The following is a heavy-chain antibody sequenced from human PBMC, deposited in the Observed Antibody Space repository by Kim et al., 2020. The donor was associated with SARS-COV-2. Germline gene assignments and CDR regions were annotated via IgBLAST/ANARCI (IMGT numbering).Heavy chain of an antibody. V-gene: IGHV3-33*01. J-gene: IGHJ4*02. Sequence: GGSLRLSCAASGFTFSSYGMHWVRQAPGKGLEWVSIIWYDGSDKYYADSVKGRFTISRDNSKNTLYLQMNTLRAEDTAVYYCARDSVHYDYVWGSGVGFDYWGQGTLVTVSS. CDR1: GFTFSSYG. CDR2: IWYDGSDK. D-gene: IGHD3-16*01. CDR3: ARDSVHYDYVWGSGVGFDY.